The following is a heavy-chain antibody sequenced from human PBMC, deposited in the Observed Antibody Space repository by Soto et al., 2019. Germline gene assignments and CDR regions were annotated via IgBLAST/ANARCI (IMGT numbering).Heavy chain of an antibody. CDR2: IYWDDDK. D-gene: IGHD3-22*01. CDR1: GFSLSTSGVG. Sequence: QITLKESGPTLVKPTQTLTLTCTFSGFSLSTSGVGVGWIRQPPGKALEWLALIYWDDDKRYSPSLKSRLTITKHTPKHXVVLTMPNMDPVDTATYYCAPTYYYDSSGYYYVHPWGQGTLVTVSS. CDR3: APTYYYDSSGYYYVHP. J-gene: IGHJ5*02. V-gene: IGHV2-5*02.